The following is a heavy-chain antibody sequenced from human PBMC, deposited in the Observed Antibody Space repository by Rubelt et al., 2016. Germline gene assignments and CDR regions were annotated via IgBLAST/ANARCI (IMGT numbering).Heavy chain of an antibody. CDR2: IKSKSDGWTI. Sequence: VHLAESGGGVVQAGRSLRLSCAASGFTFSSYAMHWVRQAPGKGLEWVGRIKSKSDGWTIDYAAPVRGRFTISRDDSRNTLYLQMNSLRAEETAVYYCARDRSHYVDYWGQGTLVTVSS. J-gene: IGHJ4*02. CDR3: ARDRSHYVDY. V-gene: IGHV3-15*07. CDR1: GFTFSSYA.